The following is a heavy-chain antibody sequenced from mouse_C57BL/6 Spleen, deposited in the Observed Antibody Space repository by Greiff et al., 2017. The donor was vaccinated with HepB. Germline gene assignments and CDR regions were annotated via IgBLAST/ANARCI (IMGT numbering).Heavy chain of an antibody. CDR1: GYTFTSYW. CDR3: ARSGELRLFAY. V-gene: IGHV1-50*01. D-gene: IGHD3-2*02. Sequence: VQLQQPGAELVKPGASVKLSCKASGYTFTSYWMQWVKQRPGQGLEWIGEIDPSDSYTNYNQKFKGKATLTVDTSSSTAYMQLSSLTSEDSAVYYCARSGELRLFAYWGQGTLVTVSA. CDR2: IDPSDSYT. J-gene: IGHJ3*01.